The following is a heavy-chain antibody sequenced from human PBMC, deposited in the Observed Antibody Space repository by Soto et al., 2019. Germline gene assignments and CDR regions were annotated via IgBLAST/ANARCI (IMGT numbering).Heavy chain of an antibody. CDR3: ARQIYDSDTGPNFQYYFDS. CDR2: IDPSDSQT. J-gene: IGHJ4*02. Sequence: GASLKISCKGSGYSFTGYWITWVRQKPGKGLEWMGRIDPSDSQTYYSPSFRGHVTISATKSITTVFLQWSSLRASDTAMYYCARQIYDSDTGPNFQYYFDSWGQGTPVTVSS. CDR1: GYSFTGYW. V-gene: IGHV5-10-1*01. D-gene: IGHD3-22*01.